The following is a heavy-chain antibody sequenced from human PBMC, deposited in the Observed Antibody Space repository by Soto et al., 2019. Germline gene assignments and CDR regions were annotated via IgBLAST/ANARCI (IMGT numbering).Heavy chain of an antibody. Sequence: QVQLVESGGGVVQPGRSLRLSCAASGFRFSGFGMHWVRQAPGKGLELVAILRYDGSKKYYADSVKGRFTISRDNSQNMLYLQMDSLRVEDTAVYYCARDGVGATTCYGYFDYWGQGILVTVSS. CDR3: ARDGVGATTCYGYFDY. J-gene: IGHJ4*02. V-gene: IGHV3-33*01. D-gene: IGHD1-26*01. CDR1: GFRFSGFG. CDR2: LRYDGSKK.